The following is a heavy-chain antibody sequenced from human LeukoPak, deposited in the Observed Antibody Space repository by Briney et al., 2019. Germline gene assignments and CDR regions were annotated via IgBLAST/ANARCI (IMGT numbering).Heavy chain of an antibody. J-gene: IGHJ4*02. V-gene: IGHV4-31*03. Sequence: SETLSLTCTVSGGSISSGGYYYTWIRQHPGKGLEYIGYIYYSGSTYYNPSLKSRVAMSVDTSKSQFSLKLSSVTAADTAVYYCARDRSSGWFDYWGQGTLVTVSS. CDR3: ARDRSSGWFDY. D-gene: IGHD6-19*01. CDR2: IYYSGST. CDR1: GGSISSGGYY.